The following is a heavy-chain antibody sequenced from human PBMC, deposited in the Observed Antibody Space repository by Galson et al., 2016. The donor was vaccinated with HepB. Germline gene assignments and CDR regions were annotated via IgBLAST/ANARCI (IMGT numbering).Heavy chain of an antibody. CDR1: GGSISDYY. D-gene: IGHD2-2*01. CDR2: IFYSGTT. Sequence: SETLSLTCTVPGGSISDYYWSWIRQPPGKGLEWLGYIFYSGTTNYNPSLRGRVTISVDTSKNQFSLRRSSVTAADTAVYYCASTGGDSASSYKAMNAYDTWGLGTMVAVSS. V-gene: IGHV4-59*01. CDR3: ASTGGDSASSYKAMNAYDT. J-gene: IGHJ3*02.